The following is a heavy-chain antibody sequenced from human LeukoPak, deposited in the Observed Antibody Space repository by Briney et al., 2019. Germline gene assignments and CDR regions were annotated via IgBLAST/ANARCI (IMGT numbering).Heavy chain of an antibody. J-gene: IGHJ4*02. CDR2: INHSGST. CDR3: ARVLRYYYGSGSSPFDY. CDR1: GGSFSGYH. Sequence: SETLSLTCAVYGGSFSGYHWSWIRQPPGKGLEWIGEINHSGSTNYNPSLKSRVTISVDTSKNQFSLKLSSVTAADTAVYYCARVLRYYYGSGSSPFDYWGQGTLVTVSS. V-gene: IGHV4-34*01. D-gene: IGHD3-10*01.